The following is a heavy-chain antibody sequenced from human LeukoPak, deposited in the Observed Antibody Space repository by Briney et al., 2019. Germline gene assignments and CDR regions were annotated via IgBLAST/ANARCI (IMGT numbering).Heavy chain of an antibody. CDR1: GFTFSSYG. CDR3: AKDGSGRGGAYYYYYYMDV. J-gene: IGHJ6*03. D-gene: IGHD3-10*01. CDR2: IRYDGSNK. Sequence: GGSLRLSCAASGFTFSSYGMHWVRQAPGKGLEWVAFIRYDGSNKYYADSVKGRFTISRDNSKNTLYLQMNSLRAEDTAVYYCAKDGSGRGGAYYYYYYMDVWGKGTTVTISS. V-gene: IGHV3-30*02.